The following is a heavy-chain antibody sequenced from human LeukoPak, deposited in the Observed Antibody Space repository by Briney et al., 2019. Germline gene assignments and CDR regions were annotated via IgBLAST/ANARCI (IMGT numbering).Heavy chain of an antibody. J-gene: IGHJ3*02. CDR3: ARDRTGIVGATLSDAFDI. CDR2: IIPIFGTA. CDR1: GGTFSSYA. D-gene: IGHD1-26*01. Sequence: GASVKVSCKASGGTFSSYAISRVRQAPGQGLEWMGGIIPIFGTANYAQKFQGRVTITTDESTSTAYMELSSLRSEDTAVYYCARDRTGIVGATLSDAFDIWGQGTMVTVSS. V-gene: IGHV1-69*05.